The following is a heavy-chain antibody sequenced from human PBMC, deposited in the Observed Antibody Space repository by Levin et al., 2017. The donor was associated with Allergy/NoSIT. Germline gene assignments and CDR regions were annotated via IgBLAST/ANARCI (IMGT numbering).Heavy chain of an antibody. CDR1: GFTFSSYG. Sequence: HAGGSLRLSCAASGFTFSSYGMHWVRQAPGKGLEWVAVISYDGSNKYYADSVKGRFTISRDNSKNTLYLQMNSLRAEDTAVYYCAKLLMTTVTDFDYWGQGTLVTVSS. D-gene: IGHD4-17*01. CDR2: ISYDGSNK. CDR3: AKLLMTTVTDFDY. V-gene: IGHV3-30*18. J-gene: IGHJ4*02.